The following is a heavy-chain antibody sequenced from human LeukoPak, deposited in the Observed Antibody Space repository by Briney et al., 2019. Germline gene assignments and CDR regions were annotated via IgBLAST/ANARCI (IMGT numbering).Heavy chain of an antibody. V-gene: IGHV4-34*01. CDR1: CGSFSGYY. Sequence: SETLSLTCAVYCGSFSGYYWSWIRQPPGKGLESIGEINHSGSTNYNPSLKSRVTISVDTSKNQFSLKLSSVTAADTAVYYCARASAYYDFWSGTPEGYYFDYWGQGTLVTVSS. J-gene: IGHJ4*02. D-gene: IGHD3-3*01. CDR3: ARASAYYDFWSGTPEGYYFDY. CDR2: INHSGST.